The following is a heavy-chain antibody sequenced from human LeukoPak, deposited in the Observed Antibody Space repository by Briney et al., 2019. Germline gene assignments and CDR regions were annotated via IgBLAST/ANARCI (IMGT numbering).Heavy chain of an antibody. CDR2: INPNSGGT. CDR3: ARCDSSGYYYRYYYYGRDV. D-gene: IGHD3-22*01. Sequence: GSVSPSTKASGYTFTGYYMHWVRRAPGQGLEWMGWINPNSGGTNYAQKFQGRVTMTRDTSISTAYMELSRLRSDDTAVYYCARCDSSGYYYRYYYYGRDVWCQGTTVTVSS. J-gene: IGHJ6*02. V-gene: IGHV1-2*02. CDR1: GYTFTGYY.